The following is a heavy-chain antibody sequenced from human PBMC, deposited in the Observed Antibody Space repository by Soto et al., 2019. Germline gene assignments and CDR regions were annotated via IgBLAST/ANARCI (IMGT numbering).Heavy chain of an antibody. Sequence: PWGSLRLSCAASGFTFSTYWMHWVRQGPGKVLVWVSRINPHGSDTAYTDSVKGRFTISRDNARNTLYLQMISLRADDTAVYYCTRDPPGIGIEYWGQGTLVTVSS. CDR2: INPHGSDT. CDR3: TRDPPGIGIEY. CDR1: GFTFSTYW. D-gene: IGHD1-1*01. J-gene: IGHJ4*02. V-gene: IGHV3-74*01.